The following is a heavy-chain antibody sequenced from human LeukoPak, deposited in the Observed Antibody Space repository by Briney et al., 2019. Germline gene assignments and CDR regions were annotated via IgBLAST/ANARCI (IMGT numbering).Heavy chain of an antibody. Sequence: XGGSLILSCAASGFTFSTYAMSWVRQAAGKGLEWVSLISGSGGGTYYADSVKGRFTISRDNSKNTLYLQLNSLRAEDTAVYYCARRAYGENQFDYWGQGTLVTVSS. J-gene: IGHJ4*02. V-gene: IGHV3-23*01. CDR2: ISGSGGGT. CDR3: ARRAYGENQFDY. D-gene: IGHD3-16*01. CDR1: GFTFSTYA.